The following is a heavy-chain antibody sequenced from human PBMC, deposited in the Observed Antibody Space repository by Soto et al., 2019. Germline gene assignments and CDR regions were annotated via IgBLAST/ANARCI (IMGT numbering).Heavy chain of an antibody. V-gene: IGHV4-34*01. CDR3: VRDKKAYGMDV. Sequence: QVQLQQWGAGLLKPSETLSLACAVYGGSFSGYYWSWIRQPPGKGLEWIGEINHSGSTNYNPSLKSRVTISVDTSKNQFSLKLSSVTAADTAVYYCVRDKKAYGMDVWGQGTTVTVSS. D-gene: IGHD2-15*01. J-gene: IGHJ6*02. CDR2: INHSGST. CDR1: GGSFSGYY.